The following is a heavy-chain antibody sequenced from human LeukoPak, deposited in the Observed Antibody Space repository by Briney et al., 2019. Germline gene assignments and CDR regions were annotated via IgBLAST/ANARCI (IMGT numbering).Heavy chain of an antibody. CDR1: GFTFSSYA. CDR2: ISGSGGST. D-gene: IGHD6-13*01. CDR3: AKAAGVVIAAAGRFDY. J-gene: IGHJ4*01. V-gene: IGHV3-23*01. Sequence: GGSLRLSCAASGFTFSSYAMSWVRQAPGKGLEWVSAISGSGGSTYYADSVRGRFTISRDNSKNTLYLQMNSLRAEDTAVYYCAKAAGVVIAAAGRFDYWGQGTLVTVSS.